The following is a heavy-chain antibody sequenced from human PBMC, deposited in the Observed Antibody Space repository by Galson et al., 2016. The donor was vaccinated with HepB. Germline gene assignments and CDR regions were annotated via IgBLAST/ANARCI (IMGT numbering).Heavy chain of an antibody. V-gene: IGHV1-8*01. CDR3: ATDRAEILPGYYTHFCFGMDV. Sequence: SVKVSCKASGYTFSNYDINWVRQATGQGLEWMGWMNPNSGNTGYAQKFQGRVTMIRNTSTSTVYMELSSLRSEDTAVYYCATDRAEILPGYYTHFCFGMDVWGQGTTVTVSS. D-gene: IGHD3-9*01. CDR2: MNPNSGNT. CDR1: GYTFSNYD. J-gene: IGHJ6*02.